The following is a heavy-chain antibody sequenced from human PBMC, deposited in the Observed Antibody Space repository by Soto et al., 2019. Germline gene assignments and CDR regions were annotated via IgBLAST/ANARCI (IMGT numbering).Heavy chain of an antibody. CDR3: ARDGGFDP. D-gene: IGHD3-3*01. CDR2: IIPILGIA. CDR1: GGTFRSCT. J-gene: IGHJ5*02. V-gene: IGHV1-69*04. Sequence: ASVKVSCKESGGTFRSCTSSWVRQAPGQGLEWMGRIIPILGIANYAQKFQGRVTMTADKSTSTAYMELSSLRSEDTAVYYCARDGGFDPWGQGTLVTVSS.